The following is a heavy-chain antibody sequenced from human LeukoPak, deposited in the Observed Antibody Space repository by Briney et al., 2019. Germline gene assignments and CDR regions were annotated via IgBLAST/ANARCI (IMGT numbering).Heavy chain of an antibody. J-gene: IGHJ4*02. Sequence: SETLSLTCAVYGGSFSGYYWSWIRQPPGKGLEWIGEINHSGSTNYNPSLKSRVTISVDTSKNRFSLKLSSVTAADTAVYYCARGVSSSWKGWDYWGQGTLVTVSS. D-gene: IGHD6-13*01. V-gene: IGHV4-34*01. CDR1: GGSFSGYY. CDR2: INHSGST. CDR3: ARGVSSSWKGWDY.